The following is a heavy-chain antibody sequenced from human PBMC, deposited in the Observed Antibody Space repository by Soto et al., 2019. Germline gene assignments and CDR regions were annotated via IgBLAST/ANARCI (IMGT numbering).Heavy chain of an antibody. Sequence: LRLSFAASGFTFSSYSMNWVRQAPGKGLEWVSSISSSSSYIYYADSVKGRFTISRDNAKNSLYLQMNSLRAEDTAVYYCAMGGIVVVPDAFDIWGQGTMVTVSS. J-gene: IGHJ3*02. V-gene: IGHV3-21*01. CDR3: AMGGIVVVPDAFDI. CDR1: GFTFSSYS. D-gene: IGHD2-2*01. CDR2: ISSSSSYI.